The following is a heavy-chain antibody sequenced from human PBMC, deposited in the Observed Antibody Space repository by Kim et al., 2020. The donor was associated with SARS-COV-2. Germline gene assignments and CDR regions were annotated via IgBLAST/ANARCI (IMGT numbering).Heavy chain of an antibody. CDR3: ARARIVTVGKNNWFDP. D-gene: IGHD1-26*01. J-gene: IGHJ5*02. Sequence: SVKVSCKASGGTFSSYAISWVRQAPGQGLEWMGGIIPIFGTANYAQKFQGRVTITADESTSAAYMELSSLRTEDTAVYYCARARIVTVGKNNWFDPWGQGTLVTVSS. CDR2: IIPIFGTA. CDR1: GGTFSSYA. V-gene: IGHV1-69*13.